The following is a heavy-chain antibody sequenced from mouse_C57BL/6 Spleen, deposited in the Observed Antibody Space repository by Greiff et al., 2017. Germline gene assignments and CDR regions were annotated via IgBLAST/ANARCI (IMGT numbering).Heavy chain of an antibody. CDR1: GFSLTSYA. CDR2: IWTGGGT. V-gene: IGHV2-9-1*01. Sequence: VLLVESGPGLVAPSQSLSITCTVSGFSLTSYAISWVRQPPGKGLEWLGVIWTGGGTNYNSAPKSRLSISKDNSKSQVFLKMNSLQTDDTARYYCARNYGNYDYYAMDYWGQGTSVTVSS. J-gene: IGHJ4*01. D-gene: IGHD2-1*01. CDR3: ARNYGNYDYYAMDY.